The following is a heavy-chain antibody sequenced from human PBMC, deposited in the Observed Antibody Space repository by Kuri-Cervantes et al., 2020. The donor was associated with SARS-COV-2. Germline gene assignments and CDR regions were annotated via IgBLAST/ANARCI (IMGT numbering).Heavy chain of an antibody. J-gene: IGHJ4*02. CDR2: ISAYNGNT. CDR1: GYTFTSYG. V-gene: IGHV1-18*01. D-gene: IGHD4/OR15-4a*01. Sequence: GGSLRLSCKASGYTFTSYGISWVRQAPGQGLEWMGWISAYNGNTNYAQKLQGRVTMTTDTSTSTAYMELRSLRSDDTAVYYCERDLTIVAGGFDYWGQGTLVTVSS. CDR3: ERDLTIVAGGFDY.